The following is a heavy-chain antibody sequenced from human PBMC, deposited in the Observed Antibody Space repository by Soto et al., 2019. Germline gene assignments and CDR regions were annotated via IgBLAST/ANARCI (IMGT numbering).Heavy chain of an antibody. CDR2: VNRGASSL. V-gene: IGHV3-48*02. Sequence: PGGSLRLSCAASGLSLSDHGVNWVRQAPGKGLEWISSVNRGASSLYYAESVKGRFTMSRDDAKNSVYLQMNSLRDEDTAVYYCARQINWRDGGAWGQGTLVTVSS. J-gene: IGHJ5*02. CDR3: ARQINWRDGGA. D-gene: IGHD3-16*01. CDR1: GLSLSDHG.